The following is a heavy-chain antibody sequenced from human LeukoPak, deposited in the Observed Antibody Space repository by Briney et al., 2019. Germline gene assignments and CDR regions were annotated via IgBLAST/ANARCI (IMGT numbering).Heavy chain of an antibody. J-gene: IGHJ4*02. CDR2: IKADGSLI. Sequence: GGSLRLSCAASGFTFSSYWMTWVRQGPGKGLEWVATIKADGSLIYYVDSVKGRFTISRDNAKNSLYLQMNSLRAEDTAVYYCAKWELYSGFYYIDYWGQGTLATVSS. D-gene: IGHD1-26*01. CDR3: AKWELYSGFYYIDY. CDR1: GFTFSSYW. V-gene: IGHV3-7*01.